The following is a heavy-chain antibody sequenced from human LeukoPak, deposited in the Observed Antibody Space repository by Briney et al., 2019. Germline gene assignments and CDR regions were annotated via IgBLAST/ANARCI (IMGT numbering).Heavy chain of an antibody. Sequence: SETLSLTCSVSGGSISASSHYWAWVRQPPGKGLEWIGSVYYTGTIRYNTSLKSRATISVDMSKNDLFLTLNSVTAADTAFYYCARRDYRAWIDPWGQGILVTVSP. J-gene: IGHJ5*02. D-gene: IGHD2-21*01. CDR3: ARRDYRAWIDP. V-gene: IGHV4-39*01. CDR1: GGSISASSHY. CDR2: VYYTGTI.